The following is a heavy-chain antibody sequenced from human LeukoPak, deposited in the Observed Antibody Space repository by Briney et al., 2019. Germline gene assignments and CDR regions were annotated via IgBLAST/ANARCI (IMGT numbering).Heavy chain of an antibody. D-gene: IGHD3-10*01. CDR2: ISAYNGNT. J-gene: IGHJ5*02. CDR1: GYTFTIYG. CDR3: SRRILLLWFGVTRGGWFDP. V-gene: IGHV1-18*01. Sequence: ASVKVSCKASGYTFTIYGFSWVRQAPGQGLEWMGWISAYNGNTNYAHKLQGRVTMTTDTSTSTAYMELRSLRSDDTAAYYCSRRILLLWFGVTRGGWFDPWGQGTLVSVCS.